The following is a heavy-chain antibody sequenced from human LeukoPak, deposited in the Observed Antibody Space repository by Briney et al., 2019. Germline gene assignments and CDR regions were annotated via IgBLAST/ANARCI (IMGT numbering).Heavy chain of an antibody. J-gene: IGHJ4*02. D-gene: IGHD2-2*01. CDR1: GFTFSSYA. V-gene: IGHV3-23*01. Sequence: GGSRRLACAASGFTFSSYAMSWVRQASGRGLEWVSAISGSGASTYYADSVKGRFTISRDNSKNTLYLQMNSLRAEDTAVYYCAKGGVRRIVVVPAAPSDYWGQGTLVTVSS. CDR3: AKGGVRRIVVVPAAPSDY. CDR2: ISGSGAST.